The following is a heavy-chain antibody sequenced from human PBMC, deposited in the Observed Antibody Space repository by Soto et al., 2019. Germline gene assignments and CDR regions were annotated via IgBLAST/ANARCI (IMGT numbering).Heavy chain of an antibody. D-gene: IGHD6-13*01. J-gene: IGHJ4*02. V-gene: IGHV2-5*02. Sequence: SGPTLVNPTQTLTLTCTFSGFSLSTSGVGVGWIRQPPGKALEWLALIYWDDDKRYSSSLKSRLTITKDTSKNQVVLTMTNMDPVDTATYYCAHRRDSSWYFDYWGQGTLVTVSS. CDR2: IYWDDDK. CDR3: AHRRDSSWYFDY. CDR1: GFSLSTSGVG.